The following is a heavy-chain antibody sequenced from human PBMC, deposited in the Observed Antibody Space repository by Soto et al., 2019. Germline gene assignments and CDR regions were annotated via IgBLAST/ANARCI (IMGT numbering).Heavy chain of an antibody. Sequence: QVKLVQSGAGVKKPGSSVKVSCKASGGTFSNYDISWVRQAPGQGIEWMGVITPFFGTANYAQMLHGRVTITANISLSTAYMELSRLRSENSAVYYCAETLGLAVAGTGRFDLWGRGTLGTVSS. J-gene: IGHJ2*01. CDR1: GGTFSNYD. CDR2: ITPFFGTA. D-gene: IGHD6-19*01. V-gene: IGHV1-69*14. CDR3: AETLGLAVAGTGRFDL.